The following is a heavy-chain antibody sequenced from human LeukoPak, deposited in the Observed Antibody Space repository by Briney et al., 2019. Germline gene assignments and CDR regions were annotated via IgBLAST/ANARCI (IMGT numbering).Heavy chain of an antibody. J-gene: IGHJ4*02. CDR3: TRPLLGNPKSGDY. CDR1: GFTFSGSA. Sequence: PGGPLRLSCAASGFTFSGSAMHWVRQASGKGLEWVGRIRSKANSYATAYAASVKGRFTISRDDSKNTAYLQMNSLKTEDTAVYYCTRPLLGNPKSGDYWGQGTLVTVSS. CDR2: IRSKANSYAT. D-gene: IGHD3-16*01. V-gene: IGHV3-73*01.